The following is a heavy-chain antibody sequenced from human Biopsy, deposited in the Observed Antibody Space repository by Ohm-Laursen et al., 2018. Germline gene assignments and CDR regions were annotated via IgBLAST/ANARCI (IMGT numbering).Heavy chain of an antibody. CDR2: LNPVSGNS. CDR3: ATDTLMAQNLVPGENWFDP. D-gene: IGHD3-10*01. V-gene: IGHV1-8*01. Sequence: ASVTVSCKVSGYTFTSYDITWVRQASGQGPEWIGWLNPVSGNSNFGQKFRGRVTVTSDTSISTAYMELSSLGSDDTAVYYCATDTLMAQNLVPGENWFDPWGQGTLVTVSS. J-gene: IGHJ5*02. CDR1: GYTFTSYD.